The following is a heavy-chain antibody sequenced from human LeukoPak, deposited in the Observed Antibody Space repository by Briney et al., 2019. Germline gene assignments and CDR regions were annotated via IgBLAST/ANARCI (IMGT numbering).Heavy chain of an antibody. CDR3: AKDRLTGTAINDDAFDI. Sequence: SGGSLRLSCAASGFTFSIYGIHWVRQAPGKGLEWVAVIWYDGNNKYYADSVKGRFTISRDNSKNTLYLQMNSLRAEDTAVYYCAKDRLTGTAINDDAFDIWGQGTMVTVSS. D-gene: IGHD1-7*01. V-gene: IGHV3-33*06. CDR2: IWYDGNNK. CDR1: GFTFSIYG. J-gene: IGHJ3*02.